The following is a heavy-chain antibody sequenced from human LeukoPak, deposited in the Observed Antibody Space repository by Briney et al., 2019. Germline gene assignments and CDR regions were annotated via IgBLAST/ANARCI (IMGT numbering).Heavy chain of an antibody. CDR2: IIPIFGTA. J-gene: IGHJ6*03. D-gene: IGHD1-1*01. CDR1: GGTFSSYA. CDR3: ARAPTGTTDYYYYYYMDV. Sequence: SVKVSCKAPGGTFSSYAISWVRQAPGQGLEWMGGIIPIFGTANYAQKFQGRVTITTDESTSTAYMELSSLRSEDTAVYYCARAPTGTTDYYYYYYMDVWGKGTTVTVSS. V-gene: IGHV1-69*05.